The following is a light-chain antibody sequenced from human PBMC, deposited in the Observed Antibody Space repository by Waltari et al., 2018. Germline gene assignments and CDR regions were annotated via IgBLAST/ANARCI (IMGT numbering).Light chain of an antibody. CDR3: SSYASSNFLV. V-gene: IGLV2-14*02. J-gene: IGLJ3*02. CDR2: GAT. Sequence: YQQTPDKAPTLFIFGATKRPSGVSIRFSGSTSGNTASLTISGLQAEDEADYYCSSYASSNFLVFGGGTKVTVL.